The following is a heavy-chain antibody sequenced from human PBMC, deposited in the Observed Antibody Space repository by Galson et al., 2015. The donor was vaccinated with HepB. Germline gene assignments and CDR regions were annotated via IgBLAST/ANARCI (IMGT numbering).Heavy chain of an antibody. Sequence: SVKVSCKASGYTFTGYYIHWVRQAPGQGLEWMGWINPNSGGTNYAQKFQGRVTLTRDTSISTFYMELTRLTSDDTAVYYCARDISGGSTHTDYWGQGTLVTVSS. CDR1: GYTFTGYY. CDR2: INPNSGGT. J-gene: IGHJ4*02. D-gene: IGHD3-16*01. V-gene: IGHV1-2*02. CDR3: ARDISGGSTHTDY.